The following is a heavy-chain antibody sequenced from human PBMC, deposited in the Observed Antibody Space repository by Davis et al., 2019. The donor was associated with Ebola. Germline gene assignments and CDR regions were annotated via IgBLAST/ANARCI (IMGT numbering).Heavy chain of an antibody. J-gene: IGHJ6*02. Sequence: AASVKVSCKASGGTFSSYAISWVRQAPGQGLEWMGRIIPILGIANYAQKFQGRVTITADESTSPAYMELSSLRSEDTAVYYCARGQAVAVSYYYGMDVWGQGTTVTVSS. D-gene: IGHD6-19*01. CDR2: IIPILGIA. CDR1: GGTFSSYA. CDR3: ARGQAVAVSYYYGMDV. V-gene: IGHV1-69*04.